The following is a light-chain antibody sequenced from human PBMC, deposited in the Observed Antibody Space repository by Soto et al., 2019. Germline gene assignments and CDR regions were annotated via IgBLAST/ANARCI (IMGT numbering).Light chain of an antibody. Sequence: QSVLTQPASVSASPGQSITISRTGTSSDIGAYNYVSWYQQYPGTAPKLIIYAVSSRPSGISSRFSGSKSASTASLTISGLQAEDEADYYCSSYTTSSSLVFGTGTKVTVL. CDR3: SSYTTSSSLV. CDR2: AVS. V-gene: IGLV2-14*01. CDR1: SSDIGAYNY. J-gene: IGLJ1*01.